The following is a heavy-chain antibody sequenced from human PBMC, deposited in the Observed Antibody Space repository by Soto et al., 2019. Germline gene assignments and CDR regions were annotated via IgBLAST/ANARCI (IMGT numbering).Heavy chain of an antibody. CDR3: ARDSPDHYYGSGSYDY. V-gene: IGHV1-3*01. J-gene: IGHJ4*02. CDR2: INAGNGNT. D-gene: IGHD3-10*01. Sequence: ASVKVSCKASGYTFTSYAMRWVRQAPGQRLEWMGWINAGNGNTKYSQKFQGRVTITRDTSASTAYMELSSLRSEDTAVYYCARDSPDHYYGSGSYDYWGQGTLVTVSS. CDR1: GYTFTSYA.